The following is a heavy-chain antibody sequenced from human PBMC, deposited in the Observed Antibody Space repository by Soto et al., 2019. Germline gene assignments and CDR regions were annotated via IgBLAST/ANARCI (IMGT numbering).Heavy chain of an antibody. Sequence: QVQLVESGGGVVQPGRSLRLSCAASGFTFSSYGMHWVRQAPGKGLEWVAVIWYDGSNKYYADSVKGRFTISRDNSKNTQYLQMNSLRAEDTAVYYCARDNSDYGGNHFWYFDLWGRGTLVTVSS. V-gene: IGHV3-33*01. CDR1: GFTFSSYG. CDR2: IWYDGSNK. CDR3: ARDNSDYGGNHFWYFDL. D-gene: IGHD4-17*01. J-gene: IGHJ2*01.